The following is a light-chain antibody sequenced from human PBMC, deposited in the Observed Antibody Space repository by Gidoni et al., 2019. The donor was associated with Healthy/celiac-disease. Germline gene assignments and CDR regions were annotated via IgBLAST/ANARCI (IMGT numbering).Light chain of an antibody. V-gene: IGKV1-9*01. CDR1: QGISSY. J-gene: IGKJ2*01. Sequence: DIQLTQSPSFLSASVGDRVTITCRAGQGISSYLACYQQKPGKAPKLLIYAASTLQSGVPSRFSSSGSGTEFTLTISSLQPEAFATYYCQQLNSYPVTFGQGTKLEIK. CDR3: QQLNSYPVT. CDR2: AAS.